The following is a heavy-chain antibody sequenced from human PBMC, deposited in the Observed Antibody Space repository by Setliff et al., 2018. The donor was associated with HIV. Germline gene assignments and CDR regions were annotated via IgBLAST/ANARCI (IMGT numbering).Heavy chain of an antibody. CDR2: IRGNGVDR. D-gene: IGHD2-15*01. J-gene: IGHJ4*02. CDR3: TRGMRPMVKRVPFDY. V-gene: IGHV3-23*01. CDR1: GFMFSNYA. Sequence: AGGSLRLSCAVSGFMFSNYAMNWVRQGPGRELEWVSAIRGNGVDRFYTDSVRGRFTISRDNSKNTLYLQMNSLKSADAAVYYCTRGMRPMVKRVPFDYWGQGTLVTVSS.